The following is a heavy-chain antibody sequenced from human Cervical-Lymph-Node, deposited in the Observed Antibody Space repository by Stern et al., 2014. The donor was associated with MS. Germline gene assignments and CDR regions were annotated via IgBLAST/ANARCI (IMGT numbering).Heavy chain of an antibody. Sequence: EVQLVESGGGLVKPGGSLRLSCAASGFTFSSYSMNWVRQAPGKGLEWVASISRGGSYIYYADSLKGRFTMSRDHAKNSLYLQMNSLRAEDTAVYYCARGRGGNYRYYFDYWGQGTLVTVSS. V-gene: IGHV3-21*01. CDR2: ISRGGSYI. CDR3: ARGRGGNYRYYFDY. CDR1: GFTFSSYS. J-gene: IGHJ4*02. D-gene: IGHD4-23*01.